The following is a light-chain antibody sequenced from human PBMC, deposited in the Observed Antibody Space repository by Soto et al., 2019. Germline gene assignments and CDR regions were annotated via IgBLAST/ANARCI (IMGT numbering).Light chain of an antibody. J-gene: IGKJ4*01. Sequence: DIQMTQSPSSLSASVGDRVTIACRASQGISIYLAWYQQKPGKVPQLLIYDASTLQSGVPSRFSGSGSGTDFTLTISGLQPADVATYYCQKYNGAPLTFGGGTQVEIK. CDR3: QKYNGAPLT. CDR2: DAS. CDR1: QGISIY. V-gene: IGKV1-27*01.